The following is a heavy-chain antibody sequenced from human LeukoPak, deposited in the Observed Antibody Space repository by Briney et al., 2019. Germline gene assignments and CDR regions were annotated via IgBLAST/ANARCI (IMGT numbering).Heavy chain of an antibody. V-gene: IGHV1-2*02. Sequence: ASVTVSCKASGYTFTDYYMLWVRQAPGQGLEWMGWINPNSGGTNYAQKFQGRVTMTRDTSISTAYMELSRLRSGDTAVYYCARDQALRGFDYWGEGTLVTVSS. CDR2: INPNSGGT. CDR1: GYTFTDYY. CDR3: ARDQALRGFDY. J-gene: IGHJ4*02.